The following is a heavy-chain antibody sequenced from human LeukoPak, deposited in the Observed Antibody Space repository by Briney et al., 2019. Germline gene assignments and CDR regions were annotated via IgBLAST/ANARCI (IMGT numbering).Heavy chain of an antibody. V-gene: IGHV3-15*01. CDR3: TTDKGYCSGGSCYLIDY. CDR2: IKSKTDGGTT. Sequence: GGSLRLSCAASGFTFSNAWMSWVRQAPGKGLEWVGRIKSKTDGGTTDYAAPVKGRFTISRDDSKNTPYLQMNSLKTEDTAVYYCTTDKGYCSGGSCYLIDYWGQGTLVTVSS. CDR1: GFTFSNAW. D-gene: IGHD2-15*01. J-gene: IGHJ4*02.